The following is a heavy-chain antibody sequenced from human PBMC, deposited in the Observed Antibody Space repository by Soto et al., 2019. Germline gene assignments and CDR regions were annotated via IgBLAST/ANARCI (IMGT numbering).Heavy chain of an antibody. CDR3: ASLRNYYPLYYFDY. J-gene: IGHJ4*01. Sequence: QLQLQESGSGLVKPSQTLSLTCAVSGGSISSGGYSWSWIRQPPGKGLEWIGYIYHSGSTYYNPSLKSRVTISVDRSKNQFSLKLSSVTAADTAVYYCASLRNYYPLYYFDYWGHGTLVTVSS. V-gene: IGHV4-30-2*01. CDR2: IYHSGST. D-gene: IGHD3-22*01. CDR1: GGSISSGGYS.